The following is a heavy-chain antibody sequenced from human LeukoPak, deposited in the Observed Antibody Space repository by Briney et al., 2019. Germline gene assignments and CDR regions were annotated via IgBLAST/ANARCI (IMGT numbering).Heavy chain of an antibody. D-gene: IGHD3-22*01. CDR1: GFTFSSYT. J-gene: IGHJ4*02. V-gene: IGHV3-21*01. CDR3: ARDSYDSSGYYYPDY. Sequence: GGSLRLSCEASGFTFSSYTMNWVRQAPGKGLEWVSSISSSSTYIYYADSVKGRFTISRDNAKNSLYLQMNSLRAEDTAVYCCARDSYDSSGYYYPDYWGQGTLVTVSS. CDR2: ISSSSTYI.